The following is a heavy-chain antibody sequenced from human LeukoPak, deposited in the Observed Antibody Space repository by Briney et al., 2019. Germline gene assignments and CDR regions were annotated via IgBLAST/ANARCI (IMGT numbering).Heavy chain of an antibody. CDR2: IYYSGST. Sequence: SETLSLTCTVSGYSISSGYYWGWIRQPPGKGLDWIGNIYYSGSTYYNPSLKSRVTIAVDTSKNQFSLRLSSVTAADTAIYYCARGSGYYGEDFEYWGQGTLVTVSS. J-gene: IGHJ4*02. D-gene: IGHD3-22*01. V-gene: IGHV4-38-2*02. CDR1: GYSISSGYY. CDR3: ARGSGYYGEDFEY.